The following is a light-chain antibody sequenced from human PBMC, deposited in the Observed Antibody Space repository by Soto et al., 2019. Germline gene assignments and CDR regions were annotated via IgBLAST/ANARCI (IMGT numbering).Light chain of an antibody. CDR3: QHSFNIPYT. J-gene: IGKJ2*01. CDR2: AAS. CDR1: QTISTY. Sequence: DLQMTQSPSSLSASVGDRVTITCRASQTISTYLNWYQQNPGKAPKLLIYAASNLQSGVPSRFSGSGSGTNFTLTINSLHPEDFATYYCQHSFNIPYTFGQGTKLEIK. V-gene: IGKV1-39*01.